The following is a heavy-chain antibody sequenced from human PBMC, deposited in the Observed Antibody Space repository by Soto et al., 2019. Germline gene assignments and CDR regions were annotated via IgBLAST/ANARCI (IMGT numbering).Heavy chain of an antibody. V-gene: IGHV4-34*01. CDR3: ARVSKGSYGGVDY. J-gene: IGHJ4*02. D-gene: IGHD2-21*01. CDR2: INHSGST. Sequence: QVQLQQWGAGLLKPSETLSLTCAVYGGSFSGYYWSWIRQPPGKGLEWIGEINHSGSTNYNPSLKSRVTISVDTSKNQFSLKLSSVTAADTAVYYCARVSKGSYGGVDYWGQGTLVTVSS. CDR1: GGSFSGYY.